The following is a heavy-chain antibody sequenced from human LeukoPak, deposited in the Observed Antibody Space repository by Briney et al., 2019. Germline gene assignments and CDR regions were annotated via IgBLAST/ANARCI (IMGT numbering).Heavy chain of an antibody. V-gene: IGHV3-48*01. D-gene: IGHD6-13*01. CDR1: GFTFSSYS. J-gene: IGHJ5*02. CDR2: ISSTSAGI. CDR3: AKGRIAAAGNNS. Sequence: PGGSLRLSCAASGFTFSSYSMNWVRQAPGKGLEWVSYISSTSAGIYYADSVKGRFTISRDNSKNTLYLRMNSLRAEDTAVYYCAKGRIAAAGNNSWGQGTLVTVSS.